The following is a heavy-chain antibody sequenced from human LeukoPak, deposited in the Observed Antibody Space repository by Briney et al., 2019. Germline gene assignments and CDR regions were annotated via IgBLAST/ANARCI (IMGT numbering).Heavy chain of an antibody. CDR3: ARVAGDISQPEIDY. D-gene: IGHD3-9*01. Sequence: GGSLRLSCAASGFTFSSYNMNWVRQTPGKGLEWVSSISGGSTYVYYADSLKGRFTISRDNAKNSLYLTMNSLRAEDTAVYYCARVAGDISQPEIDYWGQGTLVTVSS. J-gene: IGHJ4*02. CDR1: GFTFSSYN. CDR2: ISGGSTYV. V-gene: IGHV3-21*01.